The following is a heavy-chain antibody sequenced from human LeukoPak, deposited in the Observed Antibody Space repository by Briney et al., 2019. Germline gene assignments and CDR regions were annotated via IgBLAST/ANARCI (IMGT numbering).Heavy chain of an antibody. CDR2: VSAGHHA. J-gene: IGHJ4*02. CDR1: GFTLGGHD. CDR3: VREARGYHYTYFDY. Sequence: GGSLRLSCTASGFTLGGHDMHWVRQTTGDGLEWVAAVSAGHHAFYAGSVKGRFTVSREDAKNSLYLQMNSLRTGDTAVYYCVREARGYHYTYFDYWGQGSLVTVSS. D-gene: IGHD5-18*01. V-gene: IGHV3-13*01.